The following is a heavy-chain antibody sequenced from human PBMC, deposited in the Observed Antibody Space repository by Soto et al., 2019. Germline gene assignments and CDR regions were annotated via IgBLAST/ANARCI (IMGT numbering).Heavy chain of an antibody. CDR3: AKLWYSGGSGFDY. CDR1: GFTFSSYG. CDR2: ISYDGSNK. D-gene: IGHD1-26*01. Sequence: QVQLVESGGGVVQPGRSLRLSCAASGFTFSSYGMHWVRQAPGKGLEWVAVISYDGSNKDYADSVKGRFTISRDNSKNTLYLQMNSLRAEDTAVYYCAKLWYSGGSGFDYWGQGTLVTVSS. J-gene: IGHJ4*02. V-gene: IGHV3-30*18.